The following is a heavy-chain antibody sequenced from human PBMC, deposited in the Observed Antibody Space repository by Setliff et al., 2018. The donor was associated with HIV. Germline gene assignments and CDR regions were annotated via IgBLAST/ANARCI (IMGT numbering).Heavy chain of an antibody. CDR2: IDPGDSDT. D-gene: IGHD6-13*01. Sequence: PGESLKISCKGSGYMFNNYWIAWVRQVPGKGLEWMGIIDPGDSDTRYTPSYQGRIIMSIDWFRSTAYLQWRSLTPSDSALYYCARQRPPGYSSPYTIEYWGQGTLVTVSS. CDR1: GYMFNNYW. J-gene: IGHJ4*02. CDR3: ARQRPPGYSSPYTIEY. V-gene: IGHV5-51*01.